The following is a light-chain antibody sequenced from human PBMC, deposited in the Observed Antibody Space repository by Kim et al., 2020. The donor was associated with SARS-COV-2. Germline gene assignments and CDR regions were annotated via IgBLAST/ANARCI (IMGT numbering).Light chain of an antibody. J-gene: IGKJ2*01. CDR1: QSINRY. CDR2: AAS. V-gene: IGKV1-39*01. Sequence: DIQMTQSPPSLSASVGDTITITCRASQSINRYLNWYQQKPGEAPKNLIYAASNLQSGVPSRFSGSGSGTDYTLTINNLQPGDFALYFCQQSYNTPYTFGQGTKLEI. CDR3: QQSYNTPYT.